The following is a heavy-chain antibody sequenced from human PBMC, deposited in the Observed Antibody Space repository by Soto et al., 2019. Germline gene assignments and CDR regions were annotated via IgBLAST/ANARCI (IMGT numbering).Heavy chain of an antibody. V-gene: IGHV3-23*01. CDR3: GKELGYYLGMDV. CDR2: ISGSGGST. Sequence: EVQLLESGGGLVQPGGSLRLSCAASGFTFSSYAMSWVRQAPGKGLEWVSAISGSGGSTYYADSVKGRFTISRDNSKNTLYLQLTSLRAEDTAVYDCGKELGYYLGMDVWGQGTTVTVSS. CDR1: GFTFSSYA. D-gene: IGHD3-16*01. J-gene: IGHJ6*02.